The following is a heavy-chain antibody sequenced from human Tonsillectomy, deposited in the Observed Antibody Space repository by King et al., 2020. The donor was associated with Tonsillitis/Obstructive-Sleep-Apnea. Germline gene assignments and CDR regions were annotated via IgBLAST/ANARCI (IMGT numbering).Heavy chain of an antibody. D-gene: IGHD3-22*01. V-gene: IGHV3-11*06. CDR3: ARELIDSSGLDAFDI. Sequence: VQLVESGGGLVKPGGSLRLSCAASGFTFSDYYMSWIRQAPGKGLEWVSYISSSSSYTNYADSVKGRFTISRDNAKNSLYLQMNSLRAEDAAVYYCARELIDSSGLDAFDIWGQGTMVTVSS. J-gene: IGHJ3*02. CDR2: ISSSSSYT. CDR1: GFTFSDYY.